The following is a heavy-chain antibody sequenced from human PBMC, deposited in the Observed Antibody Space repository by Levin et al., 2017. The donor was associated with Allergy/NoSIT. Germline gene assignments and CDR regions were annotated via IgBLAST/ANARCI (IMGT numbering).Heavy chain of an antibody. D-gene: IGHD6-19*01. CDR1: GFTFSSYA. J-gene: IGHJ6*02. V-gene: IGHV3-23*01. CDR3: AKIEDSSGWFYYYYGMDV. CDR2: ISGSGGST. Sequence: SCAASGFTFSSYAMSWVRQAPGKGLEWVSAISGSGGSTYYADSVKGRFTISRDNSKNTLYLQMNSLRAEDTAVYYCAKIEDSSGWFYYYYGMDVWGQGTTVTVSS.